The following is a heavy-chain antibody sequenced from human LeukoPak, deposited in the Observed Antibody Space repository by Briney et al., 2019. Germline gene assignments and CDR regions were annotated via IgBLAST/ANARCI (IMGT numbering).Heavy chain of an antibody. CDR3: ARVLRYCSGGNCYSGGLGYMDV. CDR1: GFTFSSSW. D-gene: IGHD2-15*01. CDR2: IKQGGSEK. J-gene: IGHJ6*03. Sequence: GGSMRLSCAASGFTFSSSWMSWVRQAPGKGLEWVANIKQGGSEKNYVDSVKGRFTISRDNAKNSLFLQMNSLRAEDTAVYYCARVLRYCSGGNCYSGGLGYMDVWGKGTTVTISS. V-gene: IGHV3-7*03.